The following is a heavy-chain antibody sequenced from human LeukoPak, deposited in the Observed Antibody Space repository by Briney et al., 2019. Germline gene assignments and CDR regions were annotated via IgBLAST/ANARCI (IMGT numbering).Heavy chain of an antibody. CDR3: ARDGFESGWYHFDY. J-gene: IGHJ4*02. Sequence: ASVKVSCQASGYTFTGYYMNWVRQSPGQGLEWMGWINPNSGVTNFAQKFQGRVTMTRDTSIRTAYMELSRLRSDDTAVYYCARDGFESGWYHFDYWGQGTLVTVSS. D-gene: IGHD6-19*01. CDR2: INPNSGVT. V-gene: IGHV1-2*02. CDR1: GYTFTGYY.